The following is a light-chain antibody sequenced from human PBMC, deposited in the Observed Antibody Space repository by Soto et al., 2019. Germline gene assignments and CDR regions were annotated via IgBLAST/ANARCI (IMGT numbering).Light chain of an antibody. CDR2: DVS. CDR3: CSYAGSYSYV. V-gene: IGLV2-11*01. J-gene: IGLJ1*01. Sequence: QSALTQPRSVSGSPGQSVTISCTGTSSDVGGYNYVSWYQQHPGKAPKLMIYDVSKRPSGVPDRFSGSKSGNTASLTISGLQADDEADYYCCSYAGSYSYVFGPGTKLTVI. CDR1: SSDVGGYNY.